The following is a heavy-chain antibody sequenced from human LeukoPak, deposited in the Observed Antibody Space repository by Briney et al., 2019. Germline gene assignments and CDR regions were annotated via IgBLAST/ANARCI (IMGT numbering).Heavy chain of an antibody. J-gene: IGHJ4*02. CDR1: GFTVSSNY. CDR2: ISSSSGYT. D-gene: IGHD6-13*01. V-gene: IGHV3-11*03. CDR3: ASPAAGTNSDF. Sequence: GGSLRLSCAASGFTVSSNYMSWIRQAPGKGLEWVSYISSSSGYTNHADSVKGRFTISRDNAKRSLYLQMNSLRAEDTAVYYCASPAAGTNSDFWGQGTLVTVSS.